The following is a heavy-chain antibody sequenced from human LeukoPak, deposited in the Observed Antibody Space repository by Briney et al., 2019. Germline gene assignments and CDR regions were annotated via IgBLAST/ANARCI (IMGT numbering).Heavy chain of an antibody. Sequence: ASVKVSCKASGYICTNYAIHWVRQAPGQRLEWMGWINADTGNTKYSQKVQGRVTITRDTSASTAYMELSSLRSEDTAVYYCARGGSGGTVGYFDYWDQGTLVTVSS. D-gene: IGHD3-10*01. CDR1: GYICTNYA. CDR3: ARGGSGGTVGYFDY. CDR2: INADTGNT. J-gene: IGHJ4*02. V-gene: IGHV1-3*01.